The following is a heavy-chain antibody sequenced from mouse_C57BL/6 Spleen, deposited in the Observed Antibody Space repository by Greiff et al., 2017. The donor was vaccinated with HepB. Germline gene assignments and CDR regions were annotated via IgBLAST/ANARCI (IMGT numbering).Heavy chain of an antibody. CDR3: AKGYEGLYAMDY. D-gene: IGHD2-3*01. J-gene: IGHJ4*01. CDR1: GYTFTSYW. Sequence: VQLQQPGAELVKPGASVKLSCKASGYTFTSYWMHWVKQRPGQGLEWIGMIHPNSGSTNYNEKFKSKATLTVDKSSSTAYMQLSSLTSEDSAVYYCAKGYEGLYAMDYWGQGTSVTVSS. CDR2: IHPNSGST. V-gene: IGHV1-64*01.